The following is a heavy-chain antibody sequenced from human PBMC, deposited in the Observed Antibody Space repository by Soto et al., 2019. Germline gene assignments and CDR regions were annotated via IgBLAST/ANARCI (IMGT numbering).Heavy chain of an antibody. CDR1: GVSFNNNG. Sequence: QVQLVQSGAEVKKPGSSVKVSCKTSGVSFNNNGIGWVRQAPGHGLEWMGGVSPPFRTSNYARKFQGRISITADASTCTVNMELSSLTSEDTAQYYCARVLYYGSGSYSPYGMDVWGQGTTVTLSS. CDR2: VSPPFRTS. CDR3: ARVLYYGSGSYSPYGMDV. D-gene: IGHD3-10*01. J-gene: IGHJ6*02. V-gene: IGHV1-69*01.